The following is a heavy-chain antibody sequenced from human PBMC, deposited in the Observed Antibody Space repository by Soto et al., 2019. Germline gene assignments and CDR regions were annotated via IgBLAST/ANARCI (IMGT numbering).Heavy chain of an antibody. CDR3: ARTHNWNYYYYYGMDV. CDR2: INHSGST. CDR1: CGSFSGYY. J-gene: IGHJ6*02. V-gene: IGHV4-34*01. D-gene: IGHD1-20*01. Sequence: SETLSLTCAVYCGSFSGYYWSWIRQPPGKGLEWIGEINHSGSTNYNPSLKSRVTISVDTSKNQFSLKLSSVTAADTAVYYCARTHNWNYYYYYGMDVWGQGTTVTVSS.